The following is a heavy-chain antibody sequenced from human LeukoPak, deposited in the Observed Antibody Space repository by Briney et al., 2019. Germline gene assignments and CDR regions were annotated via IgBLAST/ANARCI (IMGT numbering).Heavy chain of an antibody. D-gene: IGHD6-19*01. CDR2: ISGSGGST. Sequence: GGSLRLSCAASGFTFSTYAMSWVRQAPGKGLEWVSEISGSGGSTYFADFVKGRFTISRDNSKNTLSLQMNSLRAEDTAVYYCVRGSNDWSGMDVWGQGTTVTVSS. J-gene: IGHJ6*02. V-gene: IGHV3-23*01. CDR1: GFTFSTYA. CDR3: VRGSNDWSGMDV.